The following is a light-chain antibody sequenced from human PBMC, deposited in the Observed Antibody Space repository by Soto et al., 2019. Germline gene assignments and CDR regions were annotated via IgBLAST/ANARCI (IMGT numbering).Light chain of an antibody. CDR1: QSVTSSY. CDR2: GAS. Sequence: EIVLTQSPGTLSLSPGERATLSCRASQSVTSSYLAWYQQKPGQAPRLLIYGASSRATGIPDRFSGSGSGTDFTLTISGLEPEDFAVYYCQQYNTSPVWTFGQGTKVDI. CDR3: QQYNTSPVWT. J-gene: IGKJ1*01. V-gene: IGKV3-20*01.